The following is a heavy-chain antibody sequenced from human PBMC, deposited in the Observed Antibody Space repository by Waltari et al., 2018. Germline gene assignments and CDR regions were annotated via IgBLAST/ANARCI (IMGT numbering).Heavy chain of an antibody. V-gene: IGHV3-23*04. CDR3: AKKPYDHAYGDYFDY. Sequence: EVQLVESGGGLVQPGESLRLSCAGSGFRFSSHDMTWVRQAPEKGLEWVSSISDNEIITFYGDSVKGRFTISRDNSKSTLYLQLSGLRAEDTAVYYCAKKPYDHAYGDYFDYWGQGTLVTVSS. CDR2: ISDNEIIT. J-gene: IGHJ4*02. CDR1: GFRFSSHD. D-gene: IGHD4-17*01.